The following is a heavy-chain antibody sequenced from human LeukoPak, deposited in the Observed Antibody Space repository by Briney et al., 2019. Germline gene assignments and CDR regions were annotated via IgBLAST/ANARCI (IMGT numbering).Heavy chain of an antibody. CDR3: ARYQVGATFFGPNNWFDP. D-gene: IGHD1-26*01. Sequence: ASVKVSCKASGYTFTSYGISWVRQAPGQGLEWMGWISAYNGNTNYAQKLQGRVTMTTDTSTSTAYMELRSLRSDDTAVYYCARYQVGATFFGPNNWFDPWGQGTLVTVSS. J-gene: IGHJ5*02. V-gene: IGHV1-18*01. CDR1: GYTFTSYG. CDR2: ISAYNGNT.